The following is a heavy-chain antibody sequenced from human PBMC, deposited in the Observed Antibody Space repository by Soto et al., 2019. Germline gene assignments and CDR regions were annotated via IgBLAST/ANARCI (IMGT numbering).Heavy chain of an antibody. CDR2: MWYDGRRK. V-gene: IGHV3-33*01. CDR1: GLTLSTYG. CDR3: ARVLVDFRGQVRSFDF. J-gene: IGHJ4*02. D-gene: IGHD2-15*01. Sequence: PGGALRLSCAASGLTLSTYGMHWVLQAPGRGLEWVSVMWYDGRRKYSSDSVKGRFTISRDNAKNTLYLQINSLRAEDTAVYYCARVLVDFRGQVRSFDFWCQAILVT.